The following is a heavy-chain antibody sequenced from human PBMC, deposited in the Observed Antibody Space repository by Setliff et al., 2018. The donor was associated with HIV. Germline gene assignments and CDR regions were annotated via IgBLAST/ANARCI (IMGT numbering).Heavy chain of an antibody. V-gene: IGHV1-3*01. Sequence: ASVKVSCKASGYTFSYAMHWVRQAPGQRLEWMGWLNAGYGNTKYSQKLQGRVTITRDISASTAYMELSSLRSDDTAVYFCASGMRWDTAMGDAFDIWGQGTMVTVSS. D-gene: IGHD5-18*01. CDR3: ASGMRWDTAMGDAFDI. J-gene: IGHJ3*02. CDR1: GYTFSYA. CDR2: LNAGYGNT.